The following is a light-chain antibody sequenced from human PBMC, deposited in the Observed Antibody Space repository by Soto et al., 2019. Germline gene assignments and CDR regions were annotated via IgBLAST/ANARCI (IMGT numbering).Light chain of an antibody. V-gene: IGKV3-20*01. CDR2: CAS. CDR3: QQNGSLPIT. Sequence: EIVLTQSPGTLSLPPGERATLSCRASQSLTGGYLAWFQQKPGQTPRLLIYCASNRATGIPDRFSGSGSGTAFTVTISRLEPADFVVYYCQQNGSLPITFGQGTRLEIK. CDR1: QSLTGGY. J-gene: IGKJ5*01.